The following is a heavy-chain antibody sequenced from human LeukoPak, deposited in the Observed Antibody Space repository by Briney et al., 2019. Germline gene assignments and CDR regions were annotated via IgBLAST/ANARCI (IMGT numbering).Heavy chain of an antibody. CDR1: GFTFSSYG. Sequence: GGSLRLSCAASGFTFSSYGMHWVRQAPGKGLEWVAVISYDGSNKYYADSVKGRFTISRDNSKNTLYLQMNSLRAEDTAVYYCAKEVVVITKDYYYGMDVWGQGTTVTVSS. J-gene: IGHJ6*02. CDR2: ISYDGSNK. D-gene: IGHD3-22*01. CDR3: AKEVVVITKDYYYGMDV. V-gene: IGHV3-30*18.